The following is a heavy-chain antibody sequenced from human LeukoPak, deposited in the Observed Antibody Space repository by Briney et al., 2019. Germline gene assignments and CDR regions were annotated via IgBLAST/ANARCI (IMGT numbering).Heavy chain of an antibody. CDR3: ARGTRELELVFDH. CDR2: IYYSGST. V-gene: IGHV4-31*01. D-gene: IGHD1-7*01. J-gene: IGHJ4*02. CDR1: GGSISSGGYY. Sequence: SETLSLTCTVSGGSISSGGYYWSWIRQHPGKGLEWIGYIYYSGSTYYNPSLKSLVTISVDTSKNQFSLKLSSVTAADTAVYYCARGTRELELVFDHWGQGTLVTVSS.